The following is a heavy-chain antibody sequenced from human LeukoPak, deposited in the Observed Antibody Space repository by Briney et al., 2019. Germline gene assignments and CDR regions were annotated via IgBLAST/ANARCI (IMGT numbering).Heavy chain of an antibody. Sequence: GASVKVSCKASGYTFTSYDINWVRQATGQGLEWMGWMNPNSGNTGYAQKLQGRVTMTTDTSTSTAYMELRSLRSDDTAVYYCARGTGSWYGGWGQGTLVTVSS. CDR1: GYTFTSYD. J-gene: IGHJ4*02. D-gene: IGHD6-13*01. CDR2: MNPNSGNT. CDR3: ARGTGSWYGG. V-gene: IGHV1-8*01.